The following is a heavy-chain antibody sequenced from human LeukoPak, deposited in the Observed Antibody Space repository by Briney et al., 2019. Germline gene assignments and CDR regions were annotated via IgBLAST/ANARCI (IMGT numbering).Heavy chain of an antibody. CDR1: GFTFSSYS. Sequence: PGGSLRLSCAASGFTFSSYSMNWVRQAPGKGLEWVSSISSSSSYIYYADSVKGRFTISRDNAKNSLYLQMNSLRAEDTAVYYCASQMGVSGSYPIDSWGQGTLVTVSS. D-gene: IGHD1-26*01. V-gene: IGHV3-21*01. J-gene: IGHJ4*02. CDR3: ASQMGVSGSYPIDS. CDR2: ISSSSSYI.